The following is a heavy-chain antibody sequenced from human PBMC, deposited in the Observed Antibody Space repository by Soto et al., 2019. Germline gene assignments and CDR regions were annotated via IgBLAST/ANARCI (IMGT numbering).Heavy chain of an antibody. V-gene: IGHV4-30-2*01. Sequence: SETLSLTCAVSGGSISSGGYSWSWIRQPPGKGLEWIGYIYHSGSTYYNPSLKSRVTISVDRSKNQFSLKLSSVTAADTAVYYCARTHGPRGYWYLDLWGRGTMVTVYS. J-gene: IGHJ2*01. CDR3: ARTHGPRGYWYLDL. CDR1: GGSISSGGYS. CDR2: IYHSGST. D-gene: IGHD4-17*01.